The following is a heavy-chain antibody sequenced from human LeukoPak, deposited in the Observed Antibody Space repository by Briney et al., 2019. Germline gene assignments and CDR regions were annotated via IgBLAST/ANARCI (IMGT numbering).Heavy chain of an antibody. V-gene: IGHV3-7*01. J-gene: IGHJ6*02. CDR1: GFTFSSYW. Sequence: QSGGSLRLSCAASGFTFSSYWMSWVRQAPGKGLEWVANIKQDGSEKYYVDSVKGRFTTSRDNAKNSLYLQMNSLRAEDTAVYYCATATVVTPLGMDVWGQGTTVTVSS. CDR2: IKQDGSEK. CDR3: ATATVVTPLGMDV. D-gene: IGHD4-23*01.